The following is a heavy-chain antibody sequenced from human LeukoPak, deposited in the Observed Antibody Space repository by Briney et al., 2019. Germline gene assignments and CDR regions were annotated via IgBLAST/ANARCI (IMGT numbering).Heavy chain of an antibody. D-gene: IGHD6-19*01. Sequence: PGGSLRLSCAASGFTFSSYGMHWVRQAPGKGLEWVSFIGSDGSDKYYADSVKGRFTISRDNSKNTLFLQMNSLRTEDTAFYYCAKDPGKSVKGYYMDVWGKGTTVTISS. J-gene: IGHJ6*03. CDR3: AKDPGKSVKGYYMDV. CDR2: IGSDGSDK. V-gene: IGHV3-30*02. CDR1: GFTFSSYG.